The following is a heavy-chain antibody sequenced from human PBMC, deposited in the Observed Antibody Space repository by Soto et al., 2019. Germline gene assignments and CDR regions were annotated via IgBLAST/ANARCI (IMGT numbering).Heavy chain of an antibody. CDR3: ARLQVNRYFDF. CDR2: MYHTGSA. Sequence: SETLSLTCAVSGASNTTGGYSLSWMRQPPGNGLQWIGYMYHTGSANYNPSLKGRVTMSFDTSTNDFSLKLNSVTDADTAAYFCARLQVNRYFDFWGPGRLVTVSS. V-gene: IGHV4-30-2*01. J-gene: IGHJ4*02. CDR1: GASNTTGGYS. D-gene: IGHD2-21*01.